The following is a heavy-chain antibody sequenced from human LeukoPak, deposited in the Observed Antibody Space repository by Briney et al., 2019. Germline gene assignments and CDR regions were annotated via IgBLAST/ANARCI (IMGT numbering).Heavy chain of an antibody. CDR1: GGTFSSYA. V-gene: IGHV1-69*04. J-gene: IGHJ6*02. Sequence: SVKVSCTASGGTFSSYAISWVRQAPGQGLEWMGRIIPILGIANYAQKFQGRVTITADKSTSTAYMELSSLRSEDTAVYYWARVVGVVPAAMNYYYGMDVWGQGTTVTVSS. D-gene: IGHD2-2*01. CDR2: IIPILGIA. CDR3: ARVVGVVPAAMNYYYGMDV.